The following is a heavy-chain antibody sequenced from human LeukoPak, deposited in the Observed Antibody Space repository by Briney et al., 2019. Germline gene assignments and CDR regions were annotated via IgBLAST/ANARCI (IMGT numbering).Heavy chain of an antibody. V-gene: IGHV3-21*01. Sequence: PGGSLRLSCAASGFTFSSYSMNWVRQAPGKGLEWVSSISSSSSYIYYADSVKGRFTISRDNAKNSLYLQMNSLRAEDTAVYYCARERIAARYFQHWGQGTLVTVSS. CDR2: ISSSSSYI. D-gene: IGHD6-6*01. J-gene: IGHJ1*01. CDR3: ARERIAARYFQH. CDR1: GFTFSSYS.